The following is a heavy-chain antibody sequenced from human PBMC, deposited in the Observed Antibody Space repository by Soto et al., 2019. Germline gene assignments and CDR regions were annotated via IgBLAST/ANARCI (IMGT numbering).Heavy chain of an antibody. Sequence: QILESGGSLVQPGGSLRLSCVAAGFTFSSAAMNWVRQAPGKGLEWVSIISDTGTRTHYADSVMGRFTISRDNSKNTLYLDMNSLRAEDTAVYYCAKSLDIHYKNWFDPWGQGTLVTVSS. CDR2: ISDTGTRT. D-gene: IGHD4-4*01. V-gene: IGHV3-23*01. J-gene: IGHJ5*02. CDR1: GFTFSSAA. CDR3: AKSLDIHYKNWFDP.